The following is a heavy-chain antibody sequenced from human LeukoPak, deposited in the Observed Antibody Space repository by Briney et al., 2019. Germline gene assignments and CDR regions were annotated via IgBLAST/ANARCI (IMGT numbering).Heavy chain of an antibody. CDR3: AKETSGHSSSWYVIGPSYYFDY. CDR1: GFTLSSYG. CDR2: ISYDGSNK. D-gene: IGHD6-13*01. Sequence: PGGSLRLSCAASGFTLSSYGMHWVRQAPGKGLEWVAVISYDGSNKYYADSVKGRFTISRDNSKNTLYLQMNSLRAEDTAVYYCAKETSGHSSSWYVIGPSYYFDYWGQGTLVTVSS. V-gene: IGHV3-30*18. J-gene: IGHJ4*02.